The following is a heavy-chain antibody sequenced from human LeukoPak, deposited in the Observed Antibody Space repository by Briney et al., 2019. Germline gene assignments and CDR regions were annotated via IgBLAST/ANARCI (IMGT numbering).Heavy chain of an antibody. D-gene: IGHD6-13*01. CDR3: ARDSSPWQQLNFAFDI. CDR2: ISSSSYI. Sequence: GGSLRLSCAASGFTFSSYSMNWVRQAPGKGLEWVSSISSSSYIYYADSVKGRFTISRDNAKNSLYLQMNSLRAEDTAVYYCARDSSPWQQLNFAFDIWGQGTMVTVSS. CDR1: GFTFSSYS. J-gene: IGHJ3*02. V-gene: IGHV3-21*01.